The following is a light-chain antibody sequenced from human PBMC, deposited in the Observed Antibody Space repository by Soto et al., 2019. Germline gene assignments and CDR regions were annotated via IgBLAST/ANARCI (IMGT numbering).Light chain of an antibody. CDR2: DAS. CDR3: QYLRRT. Sequence: EIVLTQSPATLSLSPGERATLSCRASQSVSSYLAWYQHKPGQAPRLLIYDASNRATGIPDRFSGSGSGTDFTLTISSLEPEDFEVYYCQYLRRTFGQGTKLEIK. V-gene: IGKV3-11*01. CDR1: QSVSSY. J-gene: IGKJ2*01.